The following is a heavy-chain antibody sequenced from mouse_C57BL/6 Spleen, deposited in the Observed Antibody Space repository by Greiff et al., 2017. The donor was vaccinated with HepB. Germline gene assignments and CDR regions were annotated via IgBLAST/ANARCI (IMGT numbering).Heavy chain of an antibody. CDR1: GFTFSDYG. Sequence: EVHLVESGGGLVKPGGSLKLSCAASGFTFSDYGMHWVRQAPEKGLEWVAYISSGSSTIYYADTVKGRFTISRDNAKNTLFLQMTSLRSEDTAMYYCARRYYGNYYAMDYWGQGTSVTVSS. J-gene: IGHJ4*01. CDR2: ISSGSSTI. V-gene: IGHV5-17*01. D-gene: IGHD2-1*01. CDR3: ARRYYGNYYAMDY.